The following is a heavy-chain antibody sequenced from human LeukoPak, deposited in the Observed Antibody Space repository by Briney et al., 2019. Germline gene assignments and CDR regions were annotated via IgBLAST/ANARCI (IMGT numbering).Heavy chain of an antibody. CDR1: GGSFSGYY. Sequence: SETLPLTCAVYGGSFSGYYWSWIRQPPGKGLEWIGQINHSGSTNYNASLKSRVTLSVDTSKNQFSLKLSSVTAADTAVYYCARALLGYFDYWGQGTLVTVSS. V-gene: IGHV4-34*01. CDR2: INHSGST. CDR3: ARALLGYFDY. J-gene: IGHJ4*02. D-gene: IGHD3-16*01.